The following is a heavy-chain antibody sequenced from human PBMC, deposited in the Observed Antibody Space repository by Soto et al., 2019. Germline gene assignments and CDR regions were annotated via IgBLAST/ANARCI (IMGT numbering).Heavy chain of an antibody. V-gene: IGHV3-48*02. CDR3: ARDLGPGYDYGEPSFDY. J-gene: IGHJ4*02. Sequence: GGSLRLSCAASGFTFSSYSMNWVRQAPGKGLEWVSYISSSSSTIYYADSVKGRFTISRDNAKNSLYLQMNSLRDEDTAVYYCARDLGPGYDYGEPSFDYWGQGTLVTVSS. CDR2: ISSSSSTI. D-gene: IGHD4-17*01. CDR1: GFTFSSYS.